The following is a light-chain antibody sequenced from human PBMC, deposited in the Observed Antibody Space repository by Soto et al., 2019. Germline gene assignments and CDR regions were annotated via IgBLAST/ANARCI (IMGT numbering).Light chain of an antibody. CDR1: SSNIGSNT. CDR2: GNN. CDR3: AAWDDSLNVYV. J-gene: IGLJ1*01. Sequence: QSVLTQPPSASGTPGQRVSISCSGSSSNIGSNTVDWYQQIPGTAPKLLIYGNNQRPSGVPDRFSGSQSGTSASLAISGLQSEDEADYFCAAWDDSLNVYVFGTGTKVTVL. V-gene: IGLV1-44*01.